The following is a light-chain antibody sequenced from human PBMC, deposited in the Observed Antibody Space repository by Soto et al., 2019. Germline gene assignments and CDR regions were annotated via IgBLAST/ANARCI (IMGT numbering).Light chain of an antibody. CDR2: GAS. CDR1: QSVSSSY. V-gene: IGKV3-20*01. J-gene: IGKJ4*01. Sequence: EIVLTQSPGTLSLSPGERATLSCRASQSVSSSYLAWYQQKPGQAPRLLIYGASSRATGIPDRVSGSGSGEDFTLTISRLEPEDFAVYYCQQYGSSPLTFGGGTKLEIK. CDR3: QQYGSSPLT.